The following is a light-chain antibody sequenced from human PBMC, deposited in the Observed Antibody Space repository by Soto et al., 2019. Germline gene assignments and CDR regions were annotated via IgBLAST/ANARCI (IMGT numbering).Light chain of an antibody. CDR2: GAS. CDR3: QRYGITLWT. Sequence: EIVLTRSPGTLSLSPGERATLSCRASQSLTSAYLAWYQQKPGQAPRLLIYGASTRATGIPDRFSGSGSGTDFTLTISRLEPEDFAVYYCQRYGITLWTFGQGTKVEIK. CDR1: QSLTSAY. J-gene: IGKJ1*01. V-gene: IGKV3-20*01.